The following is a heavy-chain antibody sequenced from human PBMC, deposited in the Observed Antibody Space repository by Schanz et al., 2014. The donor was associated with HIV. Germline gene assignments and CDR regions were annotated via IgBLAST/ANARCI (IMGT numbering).Heavy chain of an antibody. CDR2: ISGSGAGT. V-gene: IGHV3-23*01. CDR3: AKDMGGVVPAAPFYYYGMDV. Sequence: EVQLLESGGGLMQPRGSPRLSCAASGFTFISYAMSWVRQAPGKGLGWGSTISGSGAGTYYADSVKGRFTISRDNSKTTLFLQKNSLRAEDTALYYCAKDMGGVVPAAPFYYYGMDVWGQGTTVTVSS. J-gene: IGHJ6*02. D-gene: IGHD2-2*01. CDR1: GFTFISYA.